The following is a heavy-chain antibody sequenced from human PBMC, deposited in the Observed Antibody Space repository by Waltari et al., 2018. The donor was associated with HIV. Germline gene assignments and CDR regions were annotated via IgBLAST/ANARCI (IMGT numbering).Heavy chain of an antibody. J-gene: IGHJ3*02. D-gene: IGHD6-19*01. CDR2: IYYSGST. CDR3: ARGRDQWLVPDAFDI. Sequence: QVQLQESGPGLVKPSETLSLTCTVSGGSVRSGSYYWSWIRQPPGKGLEWIGYIYYSGSTNYNPSLKSRVTISVDTSKNQFSLKLSSVTAVDTAVYYCARGRDQWLVPDAFDIWGQGTMVTVSS. CDR1: GGSVRSGSYY. V-gene: IGHV4-61*01.